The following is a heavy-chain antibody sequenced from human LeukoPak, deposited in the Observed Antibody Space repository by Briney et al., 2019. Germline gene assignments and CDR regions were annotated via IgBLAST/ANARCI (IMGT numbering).Heavy chain of an antibody. V-gene: IGHV4-34*01. CDR2: INHSGST. J-gene: IGHJ6*03. Sequence: SETLSLTCAVYGGSFSGYYWSWIRQPPPKGLEWIGEINHSGSTNYNPSLKSRVTISVDTSKNQFSLKLSSVTAADTAVYYCARGLSGSYYLTYYYYMDVWGKGTTVAVSS. CDR1: GGSFSGYY. D-gene: IGHD3-10*01. CDR3: ARGLSGSYYLTYYYYMDV.